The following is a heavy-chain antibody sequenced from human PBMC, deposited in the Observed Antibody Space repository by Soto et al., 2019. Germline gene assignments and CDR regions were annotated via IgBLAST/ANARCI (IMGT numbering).Heavy chain of an antibody. CDR2: IDPSDSYT. J-gene: IGHJ4*02. Sequence: GESLKISCKGSGYSFTSYWISWVRQMPGKGLEWMGRIDPSDSYTNYSPSFQGHVTISADKSISTAYLQWSSLKASDTAMYYCARQIYDSDTGPNFQYYFDSWGQGAPVTVSS. V-gene: IGHV5-10-1*01. CDR3: ARQIYDSDTGPNFQYYFDS. CDR1: GYSFTSYW. D-gene: IGHD3-22*01.